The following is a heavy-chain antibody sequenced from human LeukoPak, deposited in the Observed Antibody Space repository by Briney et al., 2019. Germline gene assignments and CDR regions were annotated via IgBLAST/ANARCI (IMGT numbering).Heavy chain of an antibody. V-gene: IGHV4-34*01. D-gene: IGHD3-22*01. J-gene: IGHJ5*02. CDR1: GGSFSGYY. Sequence: SETLSLTCAVYGGSFSGYYWSWIRQPPGKGLEWIGEINHSGSTNYNPSLKSRVTISVDTSKNQFSLKLSSVTAADTAVYYCARGGRYYYDSGGLDPWGQGTLVTVSS. CDR3: ARGGRYYYDSGGLDP. CDR2: INHSGST.